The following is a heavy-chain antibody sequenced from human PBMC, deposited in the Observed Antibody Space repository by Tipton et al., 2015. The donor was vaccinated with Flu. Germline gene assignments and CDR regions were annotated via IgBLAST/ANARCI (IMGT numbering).Heavy chain of an antibody. Sequence: SLRLSCAASGFTFSRYAMSWVRQAPGNGLEWVSAVSGGGAITYFADSVKGRFTISRDNSQNTLSLQMNSLRAEDTAVYYCAKIGLIGNWYFDIWGRGTLVTVSS. CDR2: VSGGGAIT. CDR1: GFTFSRYA. CDR3: AKIGLIGNWYFDI. J-gene: IGHJ2*01. V-gene: IGHV3-23*01. D-gene: IGHD2-8*01.